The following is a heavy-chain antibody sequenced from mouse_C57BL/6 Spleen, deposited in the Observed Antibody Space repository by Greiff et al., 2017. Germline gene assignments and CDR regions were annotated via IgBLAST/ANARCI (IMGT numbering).Heavy chain of an antibody. Sequence: EVKVVESGGGSVKPGGSLKLSCAASGFTFSDYGMHWVRQAPEKGLEWVAYISSGSSTIYYADTVKGRFTISRDNAKSTLFLQMTSLRSEDTAMYYCARGSFPYYAMDYWGQGTSVTVSS. V-gene: IGHV5-17*01. CDR3: ARGSFPYYAMDY. CDR1: GFTFSDYG. J-gene: IGHJ4*01. D-gene: IGHD3-1*01. CDR2: ISSGSSTI.